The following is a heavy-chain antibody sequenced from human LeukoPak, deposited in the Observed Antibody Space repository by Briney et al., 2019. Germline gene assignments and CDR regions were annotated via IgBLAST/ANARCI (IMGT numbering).Heavy chain of an antibody. CDR2: ISGSGGST. CDR3: AKEITMIVVVTPDY. Sequence: KPGGSLRLSCAASGFTFSSYAMSWVRQAPGKGLEWVSAISGSGGSTYYADSVKGRFTISRDNSKNTLYLQMNSLRAEDTAVYYCAKEITMIVVVTPDYWGQGTLVTVSS. D-gene: IGHD3-22*01. CDR1: GFTFSSYA. J-gene: IGHJ4*02. V-gene: IGHV3-23*01.